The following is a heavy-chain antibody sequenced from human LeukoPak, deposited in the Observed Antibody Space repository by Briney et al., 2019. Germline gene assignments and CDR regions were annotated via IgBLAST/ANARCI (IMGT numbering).Heavy chain of an antibody. J-gene: IGHJ4*02. V-gene: IGHV3-30*02. Sequence: PGGSLRLSCAASGFTFSSYGMHWVRQAPGKGLEWVAFIRYDGSNKYYADSVKGRFTISRDNSKSTLYLQMNSLRAEDTAVYYCAKVDSGYDGSMFDYWGQGTLVTVSS. CDR1: GFTFSSYG. D-gene: IGHD5-12*01. CDR2: IRYDGSNK. CDR3: AKVDSGYDGSMFDY.